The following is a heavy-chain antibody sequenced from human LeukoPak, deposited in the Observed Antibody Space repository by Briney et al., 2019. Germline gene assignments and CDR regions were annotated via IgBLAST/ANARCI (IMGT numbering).Heavy chain of an antibody. Sequence: GASVKVSCKASGYTFTSYTMHWVRQAPGQRLEWMGWINAGNGNTKYSQKFQGRVTITRDTSASTAYMELSSLRSEDTAVYYCARDLRRFPLGYFDYWGQGTLVTVSS. J-gene: IGHJ4*02. D-gene: IGHD3-3*01. CDR1: GYTFTSYT. CDR2: INAGNGNT. V-gene: IGHV1-3*01. CDR3: ARDLRRFPLGYFDY.